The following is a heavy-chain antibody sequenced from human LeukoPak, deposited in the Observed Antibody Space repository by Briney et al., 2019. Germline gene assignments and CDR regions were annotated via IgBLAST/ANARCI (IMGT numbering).Heavy chain of an antibody. CDR3: AKVLRGLAYYGDYRD. CDR2: ISGSGGST. CDR1: GFTFSNYA. Sequence: GGSLRLSCAASGFTFSNYAMSWIRQAPGKGLEWVSSISGSGGSTYYVDSVKGRFTISRANSKNTLYMQMNSLRAEDTAVYYCAKVLRGLAYYGDYRDWGQGTLVTVSS. J-gene: IGHJ4*02. V-gene: IGHV3-23*01. D-gene: IGHD4-17*01.